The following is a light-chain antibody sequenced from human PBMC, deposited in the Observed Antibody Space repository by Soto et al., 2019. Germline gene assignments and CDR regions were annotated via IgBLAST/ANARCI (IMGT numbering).Light chain of an antibody. CDR1: QSVSTW. CDR2: DVS. Sequence: DIQLTQSPSTLSASVGDRVTITCRASQSVSTWLAWYQQKPGRAPRLLIYDVSNLDSGVPSRFSGTGSGTEFTLTITSLQPEDFAIYYCQQYDNSRTFGQGTKVDLK. J-gene: IGKJ1*01. CDR3: QQYDNSRT. V-gene: IGKV1-5*01.